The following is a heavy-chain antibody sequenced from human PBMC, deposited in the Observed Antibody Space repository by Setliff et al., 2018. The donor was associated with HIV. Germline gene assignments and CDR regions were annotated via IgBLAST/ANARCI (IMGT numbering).Heavy chain of an antibody. Sequence: PSETLSLTCTVSGGSISSGSYYWSWIRQPAGKGLEWIGRMYSSGSTNYNPSLKSRVTISIDTSKNQLSLKLNSVTAADTAVYYCARDRSYYDSGGYYYAGWFDPWGQGTLVTVSS. CDR2: MYSSGST. V-gene: IGHV4-61*02. D-gene: IGHD3-22*01. J-gene: IGHJ5*02. CDR3: ARDRSYYDSGGYYYAGWFDP. CDR1: GGSISSGSYY.